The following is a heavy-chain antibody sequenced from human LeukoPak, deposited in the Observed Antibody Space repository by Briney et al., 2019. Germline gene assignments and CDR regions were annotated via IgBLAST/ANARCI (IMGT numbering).Heavy chain of an antibody. D-gene: IGHD5-24*01. J-gene: IGHJ4*02. Sequence: TGGSLRLSCAASGFTFRTCSIHWVRQAPGKGLEWVTVVSADGRTRLYSDSVKGRFTVSRDNSLNTLHLQMNSLKTEDTAVYYCAREFGHNRWYFDYWGQGALVTVSS. V-gene: IGHV3-30*03. CDR1: GFTFRTCS. CDR3: AREFGHNRWYFDY. CDR2: VSADGRTR.